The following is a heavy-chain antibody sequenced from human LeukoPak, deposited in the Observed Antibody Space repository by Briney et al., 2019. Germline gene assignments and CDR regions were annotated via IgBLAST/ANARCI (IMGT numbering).Heavy chain of an antibody. J-gene: IGHJ4*02. CDR2: IIPILGIA. V-gene: IGHV1-69*04. D-gene: IGHD6-13*01. CDR3: ARSIAAAGTGDY. CDR1: GGTFSSYA. Sequence: SVKVSCKASGGTFSSYAISWVRQAPGQGLEWMGRIIPILGIANYAQKFQGRVTITADKSTSTAYMELSSLRSEDTAVYYCARSIAAAGTGDYWGQGTLATVSS.